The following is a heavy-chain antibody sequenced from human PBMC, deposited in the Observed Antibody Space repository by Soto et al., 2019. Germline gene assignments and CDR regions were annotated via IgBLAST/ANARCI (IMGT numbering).Heavy chain of an antibody. CDR1: GGSFSSGGSS. CDR2: IYHSGST. J-gene: IGHJ4*02. D-gene: IGHD1-26*01. V-gene: IGHV4-30-2*01. CDR3: ARGPGRGGRSHDY. Sequence: TLSLTCAVSGGSFSSGGSSWSWIRQPPGKGLEWIGYIYHSGSTYYNPSLKSRVTISVDRSKNQFSLKLSSVTAADTAVYYCARGPGRGGRSHDYWGQGTLVTVSS.